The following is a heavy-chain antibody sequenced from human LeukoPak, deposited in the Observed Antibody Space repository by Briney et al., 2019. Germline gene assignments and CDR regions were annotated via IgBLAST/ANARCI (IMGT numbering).Heavy chain of an antibody. CDR2: IYYSGST. V-gene: IGHV4-61*08. CDR3: AGISGGSGYFDY. J-gene: IGHJ4*02. D-gene: IGHD2-15*01. Sequence: SETLSLTCTVSGGSIFSGAYYWSWIRQPPGKGLEWIGYIYYSGSTNYNPSLKSRVTISVDTSKNQFSLKLSSVTAADTAVYYCAGISGGSGYFDYWGQGTLVTVSS. CDR1: GGSIFSGAYY.